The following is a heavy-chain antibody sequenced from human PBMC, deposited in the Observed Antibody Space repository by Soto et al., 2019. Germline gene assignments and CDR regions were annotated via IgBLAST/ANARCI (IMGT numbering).Heavy chain of an antibody. D-gene: IGHD1-20*01. J-gene: IGHJ4*02. CDR1: GYTFTNYY. V-gene: IGHV1-46*01. CDR2: IDPSGGST. CDR3: ARSHNWRLGQN. Sequence: QVQLVQSGAEVKKPGASVKVSCKASGYTFTNYYMHWVRQAPGQGLEWMGIIDPSGGSTSYAQKFQGRVTMNRDTSTSTVYMEVSSLRSEDTAVYYCARSHNWRLGQNWGQGTLVTVSS.